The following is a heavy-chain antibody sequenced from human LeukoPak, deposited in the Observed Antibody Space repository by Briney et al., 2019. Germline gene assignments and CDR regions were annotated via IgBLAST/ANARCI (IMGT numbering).Heavy chain of an antibody. V-gene: IGHV1-18*01. CDR3: ARDRSCGSGSPCYYMDV. CDR2: ISTYNGNT. J-gene: IGHJ6*03. CDR1: GYTFTSYG. Sequence: ASVKVSCKASGYTFTSYGINWVRQAPGQGLEWMGWISTYNGNTNYAQKFQGRVTMTRDMSTSTVYMELSSLRSEDTAVYYCARDRSCGSGSPCYYMDVWGKGTTVTVSS. D-gene: IGHD3-10*01.